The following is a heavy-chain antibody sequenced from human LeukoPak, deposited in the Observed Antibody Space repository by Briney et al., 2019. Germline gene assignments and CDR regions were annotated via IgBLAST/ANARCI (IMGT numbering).Heavy chain of an antibody. J-gene: IGHJ4*02. Sequence: GGSLRLSCAASGFTFDDYAMHWVRQAPGKGLEWVSGISWNSGSIGYADSVKGRFTISRDNAKNSLYLQMNSLRAEDTALYYCAKDMFDYYDSSGYFDYWGQGTLSPSPQ. D-gene: IGHD3-22*01. V-gene: IGHV3-9*01. CDR1: GFTFDDYA. CDR2: ISWNSGSI. CDR3: AKDMFDYYDSSGYFDY.